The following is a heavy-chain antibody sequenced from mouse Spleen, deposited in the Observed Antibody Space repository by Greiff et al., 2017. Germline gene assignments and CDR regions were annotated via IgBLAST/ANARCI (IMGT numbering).Heavy chain of an antibody. J-gene: IGHJ3*01. D-gene: IGHD2-4*01. CDR3: ASYDYDEEAWFAY. Sequence: EVQLQQSGPSLVKPSQTLSLTCSVTGDSITSGYWNWIRKFPGNKLEYMGYISYSGSTYYNPSLKSRISITRDTSKNQYYLQLNSVTTEDTATYYCASYDYDEEAWFAYWGQGTLVTVSA. CDR1: GDSITSGY. V-gene: IGHV3-8*02. CDR2: ISYSGST.